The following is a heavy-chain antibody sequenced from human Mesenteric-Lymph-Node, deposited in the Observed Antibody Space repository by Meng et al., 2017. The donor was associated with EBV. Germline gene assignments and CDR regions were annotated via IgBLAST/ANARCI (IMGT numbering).Heavy chain of an antibody. Sequence: QVQLVQSGAEVKTPGASVEGSGKASGYTFTSYDINWVRQATGQGLEWMGWMNPNSGNTGYAQKFQGRVTMTRNTSISTAYMELSSLRSEDTAVYYCARVEEGSYSAEYFQHWGQGTLGTVSS. J-gene: IGHJ1*01. CDR1: GYTFTSYD. CDR3: ARVEEGSYSAEYFQH. CDR2: MNPNSGNT. D-gene: IGHD1-26*01. V-gene: IGHV1-8*01.